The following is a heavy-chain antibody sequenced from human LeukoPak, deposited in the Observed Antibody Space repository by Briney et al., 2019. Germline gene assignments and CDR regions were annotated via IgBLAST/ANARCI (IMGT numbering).Heavy chain of an antibody. CDR1: GFTFSSYA. CDR2: ISGSGGST. V-gene: IGHV3-23*01. D-gene: IGHD4-17*01. Sequence: GGSLRLSCAASGFTFSSYAMSWVRQAPGKGLEWVSAISGSGGSTYYADSVKGRFTISRDNSKNTLYLQMNSLRAEDTAVYYCAKGPDYADYVTPFDYWGQGTLVTVSS. J-gene: IGHJ4*02. CDR3: AKGPDYADYVTPFDY.